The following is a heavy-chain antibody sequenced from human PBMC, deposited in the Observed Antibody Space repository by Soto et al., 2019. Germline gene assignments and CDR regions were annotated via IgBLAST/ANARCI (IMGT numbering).Heavy chain of an antibody. CDR3: AREEAVAGTFDY. CDR1: GGSISSYY. D-gene: IGHD6-19*01. CDR2: IYYSGST. V-gene: IGHV4-59*01. Sequence: SETLSLTCTVSGGSISSYYWSWIRQPPGKGLEWIGYIYYSGSTNYNPSLKSRVTISVDTSKNQFSLKLSSVTAADTAVYYCAREEAVAGTFDYWGQGTLVTVYS. J-gene: IGHJ4*02.